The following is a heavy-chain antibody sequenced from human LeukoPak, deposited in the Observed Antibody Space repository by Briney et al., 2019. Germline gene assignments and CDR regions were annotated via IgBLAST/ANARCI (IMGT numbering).Heavy chain of an antibody. D-gene: IGHD6-19*01. CDR3: ASSLESGWYENWFDP. Sequence: ASVKVSCKASGYTFTSHDINWVRQATGQGLEWMGWMNPNSGNTGYAQKFQGRVTMTRNTSISTAYMELSSLRSEDTAVYYCASSLESGWYENWFDPWGQGTLVTVSS. CDR1: GYTFTSHD. V-gene: IGHV1-8*01. J-gene: IGHJ5*02. CDR2: MNPNSGNT.